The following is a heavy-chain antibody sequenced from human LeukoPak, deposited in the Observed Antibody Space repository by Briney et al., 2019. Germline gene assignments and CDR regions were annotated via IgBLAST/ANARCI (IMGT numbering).Heavy chain of an antibody. CDR3: VRHPRGGPYFDY. J-gene: IGHJ4*02. V-gene: IGHV4-59*01. CDR2: IYYSGST. CDR1: GGSFSGYY. Sequence: SGTLSLTCAVYGGSFSGYYWSWIRQPPGKGLEWIGYIYYSGSTTYNPSLKSRVTISVDTSKNQFSLKLTSVTAADTGVYYCVRHPRGGPYFDYWGQGTLVTVSS. D-gene: IGHD3-16*01.